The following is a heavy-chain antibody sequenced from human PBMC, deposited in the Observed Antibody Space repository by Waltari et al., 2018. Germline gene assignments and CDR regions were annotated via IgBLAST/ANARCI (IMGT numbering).Heavy chain of an antibody. CDR2: IYGGGST. V-gene: IGHV3-53*01. CDR1: GFTVGNNF. CDR3: AKVDNVGLNNY. J-gene: IGHJ4*02. D-gene: IGHD1-1*01. Sequence: EVQLVESGGDLIKPGGSLRLSCAASGFTVGNNFMGWVRQAPGKGLEWVSVIYGGGSTNYIDSVRGRFTISRDSSKNTLYLQMNSLRAEDTAVYYCAKVDNVGLNNYWGQGTLVTVSS.